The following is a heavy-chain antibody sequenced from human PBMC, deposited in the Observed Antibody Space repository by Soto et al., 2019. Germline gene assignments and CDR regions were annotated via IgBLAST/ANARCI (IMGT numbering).Heavy chain of an antibody. J-gene: IGHJ4*02. Sequence: ASVKVSCKASGYTFTSYDINWVRQATGQGLEWMGWMNPNSGNTGYAQKFQGRVTMTRNTSISTAYMELSSLRSEDTAVYYCARGGLRYFDWLSKFDYRGQGTLVTVS. CDR3: ARGGLRYFDWLSKFDY. CDR2: MNPNSGNT. CDR1: GYTFTSYD. V-gene: IGHV1-8*01. D-gene: IGHD3-9*01.